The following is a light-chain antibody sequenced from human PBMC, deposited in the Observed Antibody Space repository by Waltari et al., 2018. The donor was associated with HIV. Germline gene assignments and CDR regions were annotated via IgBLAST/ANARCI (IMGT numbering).Light chain of an antibody. CDR3: CSYAGSSTYV. J-gene: IGLJ1*01. Sequence: QSALTQPASVSGSPGQSITISCAGTSSDVGSYNLVSWYQQHPGKAPKLMIYEVSKRASGVSNRISGSKSGNTASLTISGLQAADEADYYCCSYAGSSTYVFGTGTKVTVL. V-gene: IGLV2-23*02. CDR2: EVS. CDR1: SSDVGSYNL.